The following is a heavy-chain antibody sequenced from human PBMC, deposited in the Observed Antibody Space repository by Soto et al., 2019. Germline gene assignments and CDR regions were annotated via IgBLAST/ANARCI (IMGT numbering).Heavy chain of an antibody. J-gene: IGHJ5*02. Sequence: PSETRSLTCAVYGGSFSGYYWSWIRQPPGKGLEWIGEINHSGSTNYNPSLKSRVTISVDTSKNQFSLKLSSVTAADTAVYYCARGGRYCSSTSCYTMGRWFDPWGQGTLVTVSS. CDR2: INHSGST. CDR3: ARGGRYCSSTSCYTMGRWFDP. D-gene: IGHD2-2*02. V-gene: IGHV4-34*01. CDR1: GGSFSGYY.